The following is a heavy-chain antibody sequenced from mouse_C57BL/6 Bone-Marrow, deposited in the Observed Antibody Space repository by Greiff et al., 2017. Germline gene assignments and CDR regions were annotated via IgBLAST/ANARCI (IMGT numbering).Heavy chain of an antibody. Sequence: VQLQQPGAELVRPGTSVKLSCKASGYTFTSYWMHWVKQRPGQGLEWIGVIDPSDSYTNYNQKFKGKATLTVDTSSSTAYMQLSSLTSYDSAVYYCARPPVAYWGQGTLVTVSA. J-gene: IGHJ3*01. CDR3: ARPPVAY. CDR2: IDPSDSYT. V-gene: IGHV1-59*01. CDR1: GYTFTSYW.